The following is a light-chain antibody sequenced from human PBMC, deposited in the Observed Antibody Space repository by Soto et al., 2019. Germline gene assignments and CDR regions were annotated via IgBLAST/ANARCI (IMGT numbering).Light chain of an antibody. Sequence: QSALTQPGSVSGSPGQSITISCTGTSSDIGAYNYVSWYQQHPGKAPKLMIYDVSNRPSGLSNRFSGSKSGNTASLTISGLQAEDEADYYCSSYTSSATSVFGTGTKLTVL. V-gene: IGLV2-14*01. CDR2: DVS. CDR3: SSYTSSATSV. J-gene: IGLJ1*01. CDR1: SSDIGAYNY.